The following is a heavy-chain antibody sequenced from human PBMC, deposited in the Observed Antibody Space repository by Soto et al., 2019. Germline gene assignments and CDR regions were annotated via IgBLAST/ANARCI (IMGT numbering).Heavy chain of an antibody. Sequence: PGGSLRLSCAASGFTFSSYAMSWVRQAPGKGLEWVSAISGSGSNKYYADSVKGRFTISRDNSKNTLYLQMNSLRAEDTAVYYCAKEGWIQLHRGGYYYGMDVWGQGTTVTVSS. V-gene: IGHV3-23*01. J-gene: IGHJ6*02. CDR3: AKEGWIQLHRGGYYYGMDV. D-gene: IGHD5-18*01. CDR2: ISGSGSNK. CDR1: GFTFSSYA.